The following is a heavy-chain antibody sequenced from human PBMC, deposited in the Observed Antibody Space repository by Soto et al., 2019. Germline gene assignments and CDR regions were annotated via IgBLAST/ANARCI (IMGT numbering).Heavy chain of an antibody. CDR2: MNPNSGNT. D-gene: IGHD3-16*02. J-gene: IGHJ5*02. Sequence: ASVKVSCKASGYTFTSYDINWVRQATGQGLEWMGWMNPNSGNTGYAQKFQGRVTMTRNTSISTAYMELSSLRSEDTAVYYCARGTNYDYIWGSYRYEWFDPWGQGTLVTAPQ. CDR3: ARGTNYDYIWGSYRYEWFDP. V-gene: IGHV1-8*01. CDR1: GYTFTSYD.